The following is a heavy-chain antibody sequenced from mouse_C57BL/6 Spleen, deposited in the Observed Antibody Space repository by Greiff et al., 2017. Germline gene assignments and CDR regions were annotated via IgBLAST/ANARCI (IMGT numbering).Heavy chain of an antibody. J-gene: IGHJ4*01. CDR2: IYPRSGNT. CDR3: ARSGSSGYNYYAMDY. V-gene: IGHV1-81*01. CDR1: GYTFTSYG. Sequence: VQLQESGAELARPGASVKLSCKASGYTFTSYGISWVKQRTGQGLEWIGEIYPRSGNTYYNEKFKGKATLTADKSSSTAYMELRSLTSEDSAVYFCARSGSSGYNYYAMDYWGQGTSVTVSS. D-gene: IGHD3-2*02.